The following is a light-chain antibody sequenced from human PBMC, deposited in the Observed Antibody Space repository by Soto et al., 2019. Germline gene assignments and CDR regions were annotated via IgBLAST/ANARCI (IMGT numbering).Light chain of an antibody. J-gene: IGKJ1*01. CDR2: DAS. Sequence: DIQMTQSPSTLSASIGDRVTITCRGSESIRTWLAWYQHKPGKAPKFLIYDASSLESGVPSRFSGSGSGTEFTLTISNLQPDDFATYFCQQYHNYPRTFGQGTKVEIK. CDR3: QQYHNYPRT. CDR1: ESIRTW. V-gene: IGKV1-5*01.